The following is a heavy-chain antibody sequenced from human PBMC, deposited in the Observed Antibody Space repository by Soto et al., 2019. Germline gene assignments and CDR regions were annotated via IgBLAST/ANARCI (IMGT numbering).Heavy chain of an antibody. Sequence: QVNLVQSGAEVKRPGASVKISCKASGFTFTNYGFSWVRLAPGQGLEWLGWIGSFNGNTNYPQKNQGRITMTTDTSTTTGYMELRSRTPDDTAVYFCARDSGAEVVAPPEARYMDVWGKGTTVTVSS. CDR2: IGSFNGNT. CDR3: ARDSGAEVVAPPEARYMDV. J-gene: IGHJ6*03. V-gene: IGHV1-18*01. CDR1: GFTFTNYG. D-gene: IGHD1-26*01.